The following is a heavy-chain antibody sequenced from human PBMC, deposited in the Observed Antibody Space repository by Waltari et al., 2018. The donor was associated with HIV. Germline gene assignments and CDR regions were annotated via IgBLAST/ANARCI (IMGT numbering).Heavy chain of an antibody. CDR3: ARSSITGTSGGGMDV. CDR1: GINFTSYD. J-gene: IGHJ6*02. V-gene: IGHV1-8*01. CDR2: MNPNSGNT. Sequence: QVQLVQSGAEVKKPGASVKVSCKASGINFTSYDINWVRQAPGQGLEWMGWMNPNSGNTGYAQKFQGGVTMTRNTSISTAYMELSSLRSEDTAVYYCARSSITGTSGGGMDVWGQGTTVTVSS. D-gene: IGHD1-7*01.